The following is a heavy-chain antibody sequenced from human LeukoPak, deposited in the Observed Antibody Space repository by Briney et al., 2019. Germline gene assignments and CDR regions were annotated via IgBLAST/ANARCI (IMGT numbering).Heavy chain of an antibody. CDR1: GYTFTGYY. V-gene: IGHV1-2*02. CDR3: ARDKIEWELTRRSWFDP. Sequence: ASVKVSCKASGYTFTGYYMHWVRQAPGQGLEWMGWINPNSGGTNYAQKFQGRVTMTRDTSISTAYMELSRLRSDDTAAYYCARDKIEWELTRRSWFDPWGQGTLVTVSS. CDR2: INPNSGGT. J-gene: IGHJ5*02. D-gene: IGHD1-26*01.